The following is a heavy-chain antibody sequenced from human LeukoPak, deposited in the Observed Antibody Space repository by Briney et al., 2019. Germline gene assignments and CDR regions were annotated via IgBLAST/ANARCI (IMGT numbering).Heavy chain of an antibody. CDR1: EVTAANYY. D-gene: IGHD2/OR15-2a*01. Sequence: VGSLRHSSAAPEVTAANYYIAWVREAPEKGLGWRSIIDIGGATDYADSVKGRFTISRDKSKNTLYLQMNSLRVEDTAVYYCARDPIVITSWHAFDLWGQGTMVTVSS. CDR3: ARDPIVITSWHAFDL. J-gene: IGHJ3*01. V-gene: IGHV3-66*02. CDR2: IDIGGAT.